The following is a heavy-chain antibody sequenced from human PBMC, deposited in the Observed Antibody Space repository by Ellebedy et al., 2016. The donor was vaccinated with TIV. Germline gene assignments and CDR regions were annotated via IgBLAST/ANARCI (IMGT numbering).Heavy chain of an antibody. J-gene: IGHJ3*02. CDR3: ARPRGPYGDDAFDM. D-gene: IGHD3-10*01. CDR1: GGSISSSSYY. V-gene: IGHV4-39*01. Sequence: SETLSLTCTVSGGSISSSSYYWGWIRQPPGKGLEWIGSIYYSGNTYYNPSLKSRVTISINTSKNQFSLKLSSVTAADTAVYYCARPRGPYGDDAFDMWGQGTMVTVSS. CDR2: IYYSGNT.